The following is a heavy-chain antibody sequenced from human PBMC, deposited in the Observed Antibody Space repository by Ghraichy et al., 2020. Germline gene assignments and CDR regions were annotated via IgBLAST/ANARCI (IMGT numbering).Heavy chain of an antibody. J-gene: IGHJ5*02. CDR2: IYYSGST. CDR1: GGSVSTSSYY. V-gene: IGHV4-39*01. D-gene: IGHD5-24*01. Sequence: ETLSLTCTVSGGSVSTSSYYWGWIRQPPGKGLEWIGHIYYSGSTYYNPSLKSRVTISVDTSKNQFSLKLSSVTAADTALYYCAGRGYLTTIRDWFDPWGQGTPVTVSS. CDR3: AGRGYLTTIRDWFDP.